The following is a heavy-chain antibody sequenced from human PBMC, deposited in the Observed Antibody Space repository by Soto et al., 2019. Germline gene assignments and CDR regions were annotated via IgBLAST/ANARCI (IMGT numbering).Heavy chain of an antibody. Sequence: QVQLQESSPGLVKPSQTLSLTCTVSGGSISSGGYYWSWIRQHPGKGLEWIGYIYYSGSTYYNPSLKSRVTISVDTSKNQFSLKLSSVTAADTAVYYCARASAIFGVDRYYYYYYMDVWGKGTTVTVSS. D-gene: IGHD3-3*01. CDR1: GGSISSGGYY. CDR2: IYYSGST. V-gene: IGHV4-31*03. J-gene: IGHJ6*03. CDR3: ARASAIFGVDRYYYYYYMDV.